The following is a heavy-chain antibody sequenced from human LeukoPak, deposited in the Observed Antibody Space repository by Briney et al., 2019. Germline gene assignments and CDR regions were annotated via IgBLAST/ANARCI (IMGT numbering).Heavy chain of an antibody. D-gene: IGHD5-18*01. CDR3: ARDHTANDAFDI. CDR2: ISSSSSYI. J-gene: IGHJ3*02. Sequence: GGSLRLSCAASGFTFSSYSMNWVRQAPGKGLEWVSSISSSSSYIYYADSVKGRFTISRDNAKNSLYLQMNSLRAEDTAVYYCARDHTANDAFDIWGQGTMVTVSS. V-gene: IGHV3-21*01. CDR1: GFTFSSYS.